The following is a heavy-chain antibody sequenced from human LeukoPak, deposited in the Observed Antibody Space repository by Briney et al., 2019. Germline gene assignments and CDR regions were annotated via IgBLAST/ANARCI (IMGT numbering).Heavy chain of an antibody. CDR1: GGSISSYY. CDR3: ARNYYDSSGYYVPDY. V-gene: IGHV4-59*06. D-gene: IGHD3-22*01. Sequence: SETLSLTCTVSGGSISSYYWSWIRQPPGKGLEWIGYIYYSGSTYYNPSLKSRVTISVDTSKNQFSLKLSSVTAADTAVYYCARNYYDSSGYYVPDYWGQGTLVTVSS. CDR2: IYYSGST. J-gene: IGHJ4*02.